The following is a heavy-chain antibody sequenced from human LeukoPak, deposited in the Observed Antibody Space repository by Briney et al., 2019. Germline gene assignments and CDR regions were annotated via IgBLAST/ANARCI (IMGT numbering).Heavy chain of an antibody. D-gene: IGHD3-16*02. CDR3: ARTKDYRFEY. J-gene: IGHJ4*02. Sequence: GGSLRLSCAASGVTVNNNYMSWVRQAPGKWLERVSIIYSGGNTYYADSVKGRFTNSRDESKNTLYLQVNGLRAEDTAVYYCARTKDYRFEYWGQGTLVTVSS. CDR1: GVTVNNNY. V-gene: IGHV3-53*01. CDR2: IYSGGNT.